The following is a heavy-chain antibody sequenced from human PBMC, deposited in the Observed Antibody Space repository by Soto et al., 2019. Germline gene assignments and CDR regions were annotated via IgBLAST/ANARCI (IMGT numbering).Heavy chain of an antibody. D-gene: IGHD2-15*01. Sequence: DVQLLESGGGLVQPEGSLRLSCAASGFTFSSYAMGRVRQGPGKGLEWVAVVSIGGSTHYADSVRGRFTISRDNSKNTLSLQMNSLTAEDTAVHFCAKRRGAGGHFDYWGQGALVTVSS. J-gene: IGHJ4*02. V-gene: IGHV3-23*01. CDR3: AKRRGAGGHFDY. CDR2: VSIGGST. CDR1: GFTFSSYA.